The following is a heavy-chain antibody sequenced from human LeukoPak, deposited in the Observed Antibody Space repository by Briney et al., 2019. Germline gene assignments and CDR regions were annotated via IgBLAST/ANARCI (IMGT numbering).Heavy chain of an antibody. V-gene: IGHV4-59*12. Sequence: SETLSLTCTVSGGSISSYYWSWIRQPPGKGLEWIGYIHYSGSTHYNPSLQSRVTISVDTSKNQFSLKLSSVTAADTAVYYCVRATFSSSWYEDDYWGQGTLVTVSS. CDR1: GGSISSYY. CDR2: IHYSGST. D-gene: IGHD6-13*01. J-gene: IGHJ4*02. CDR3: VRATFSSSWYEDDY.